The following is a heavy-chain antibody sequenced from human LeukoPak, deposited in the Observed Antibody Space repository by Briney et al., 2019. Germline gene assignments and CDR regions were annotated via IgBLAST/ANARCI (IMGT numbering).Heavy chain of an antibody. CDR1: GGTFSSYT. CDR2: IIPIFGTA. Sequence: SVKVSCKASGGTFSSYTITWVRQAPGQGLEWMGGIIPIFGTANYAQKFQGRVTITADESTSTAYMELSSLRSEDTAVYYCARGIDGYKLEYWGQGTLVTVSP. D-gene: IGHD5-24*01. CDR3: ARGIDGYKLEY. V-gene: IGHV1-69*13. J-gene: IGHJ4*02.